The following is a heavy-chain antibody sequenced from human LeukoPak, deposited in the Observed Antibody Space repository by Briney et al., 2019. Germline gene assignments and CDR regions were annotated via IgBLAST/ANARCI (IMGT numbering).Heavy chain of an antibody. CDR3: TTDPANLWFGELSLVFDAFDI. J-gene: IGHJ3*02. V-gene: IGHV3-15*01. D-gene: IGHD3-10*01. Sequence: PGGSLRLSCAASGFTFSNAWMSWVRQAPGKGLEWVGRIKSKTDGGTTDYAAPVKGRFTISRDDSKNALYLQMNSLKTEDTAVYYCTTDPANLWFGELSLVFDAFDIWGQGTMVTVSS. CDR1: GFTFSNAW. CDR2: IKSKTDGGTT.